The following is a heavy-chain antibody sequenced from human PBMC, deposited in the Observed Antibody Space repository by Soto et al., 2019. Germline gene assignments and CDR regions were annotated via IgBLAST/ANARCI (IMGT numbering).Heavy chain of an antibody. V-gene: IGHV4-59*08. Sequence: SETLSLTCTVSGGSISSYYWSWIRQPPGKGLEWIGYIYYSGSTNYNPSLKSRVTISVDTSKNQFSLKLSSVTAADTALYYCARGSAFTTVRGTFFDSWGPGSLVTVS. J-gene: IGHJ4*02. D-gene: IGHD4-17*01. CDR3: ARGSAFTTVRGTFFDS. CDR2: IYYSGST. CDR1: GGSISSYY.